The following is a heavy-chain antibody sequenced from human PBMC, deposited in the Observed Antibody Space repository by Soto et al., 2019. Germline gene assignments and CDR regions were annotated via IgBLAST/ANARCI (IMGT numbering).Heavy chain of an antibody. V-gene: IGHV4-31*03. CDR2: SYYSGST. Sequence: QVQLQESGPGLVKPSQTLSLTCTVSGGSISSGGYYWSWIRQHPGKGLEWIGYSYYSGSTSYNPSLKSRVTISVDTSKNQFSLKLSSVTAADTAVYYCARAAATMVRGNWFDPWGQGTLVTVSS. J-gene: IGHJ5*02. CDR1: GGSISSGGYY. CDR3: ARAAATMVRGNWFDP. D-gene: IGHD3-10*01.